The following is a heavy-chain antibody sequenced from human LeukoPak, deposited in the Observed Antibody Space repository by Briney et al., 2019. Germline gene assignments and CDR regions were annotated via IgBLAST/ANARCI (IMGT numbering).Heavy chain of an antibody. J-gene: IGHJ4*02. CDR2: IYSGGST. CDR1: GFTVSSNY. D-gene: IGHD6-13*01. Sequence: GGSLRLSCAASGFTVSSNYMSWVRQAPGKGLEWVSVIYSGGSTYYADSVKGRFTISRDNAKNSLYLQMNSLRAEDTALYYCARVYLSQQLVPGLDYWGQGTLVTVSS. CDR3: ARVYLSQQLVPGLDY. V-gene: IGHV3-53*01.